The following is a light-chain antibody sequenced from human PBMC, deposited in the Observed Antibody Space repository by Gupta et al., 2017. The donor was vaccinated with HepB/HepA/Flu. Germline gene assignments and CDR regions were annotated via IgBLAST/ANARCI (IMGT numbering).Light chain of an antibody. CDR1: SSNIGSNY. Sequence: QSVLTQPPSASGTPGQRVTISCSGSSSNIGSNYVYWYQQFPATAPKLLIYRNNMRCSAVPDRFSAAKSATSATVATIGLRADEAADYYCATSDASMSSYVFGNGTNVTVL. V-gene: IGLV1-47*01. CDR3: ATSDASMSSYV. J-gene: IGLJ1*01. CDR2: RNN.